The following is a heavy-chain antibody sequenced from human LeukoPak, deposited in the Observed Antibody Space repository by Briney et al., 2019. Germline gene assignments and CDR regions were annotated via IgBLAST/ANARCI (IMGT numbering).Heavy chain of an antibody. Sequence: SETLSLTCTVSGGSISSGDYYWSWIRQPPGKGLEWIGYIYYSGSTYYNPSLKSRVTISVDTSKNQFSLKLSSVTAADTAVYYCARGSIAATDGYYFDYWGQGTLVTVSS. D-gene: IGHD5-12*01. CDR3: ARGSIAATDGYYFDY. J-gene: IGHJ4*02. CDR2: IYYSGST. CDR1: GGSISSGDYY. V-gene: IGHV4-30-4*01.